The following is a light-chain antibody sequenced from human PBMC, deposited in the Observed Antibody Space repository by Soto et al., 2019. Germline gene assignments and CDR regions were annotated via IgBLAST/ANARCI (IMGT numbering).Light chain of an antibody. CDR1: SSNIGAGYD. CDR2: GSS. Sequence: QSALTQPPSVSGAPGQRVTISCTGSSSNIGAGYDVHWYQQLPGRAPKLLIYGSSNRPSGVPDRISGSKSGTSVSLAITGLQAEDEADYYCQSYDNNLSGGVFGGGTKLTVL. J-gene: IGLJ3*02. CDR3: QSYDNNLSGGV. V-gene: IGLV1-40*01.